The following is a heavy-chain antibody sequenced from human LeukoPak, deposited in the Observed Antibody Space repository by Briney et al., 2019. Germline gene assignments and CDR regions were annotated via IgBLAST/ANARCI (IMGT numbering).Heavy chain of an antibody. CDR2: ISGSGGST. J-gene: IGHJ3*02. D-gene: IGHD3-3*01. Sequence: PGGSLRLSCAASGFTFSSYAMSWVRQAPGKGLEWVSAISGSGGSTYYADSVKGRFTISRDNSKNTLYLQMNSLRAEDTAVYYCARDGDYFWRVAGTGGAFDIWGQGTMVTVSS. CDR1: GFTFSSYA. V-gene: IGHV3-23*01. CDR3: ARDGDYFWRVAGTGGAFDI.